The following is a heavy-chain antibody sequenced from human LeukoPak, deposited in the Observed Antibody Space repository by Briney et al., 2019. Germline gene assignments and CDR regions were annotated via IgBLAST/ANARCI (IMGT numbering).Heavy chain of an antibody. CDR2: IYPGDSDT. J-gene: IGHJ4*02. CDR3: ARQSGIAAAGTPFDY. D-gene: IGHD6-13*01. Sequence: GESLKISCKGSGYRFTSYWIGWVRPMPGKGLEWMGIIYPGDSDTRYSPSFQGQVTISADKSISTAYLQWSSLKASDTAMYYCARQSGIAAAGTPFDYWGQGTLVTVSS. V-gene: IGHV5-51*01. CDR1: GYRFTSYW.